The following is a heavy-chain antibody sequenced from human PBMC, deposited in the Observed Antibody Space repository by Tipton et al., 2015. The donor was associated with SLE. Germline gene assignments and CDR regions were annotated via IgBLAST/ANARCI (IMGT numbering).Heavy chain of an antibody. CDR2: IYYSGST. Sequence: TLSLTCTVSGGSISSYYWSWIRQPPGKGLEWIGYIYYSGSTNYNPSLKSRVTIPVDTSKNQFSLKLSSVTAADTAVYYCAREYYDFWSGSSGAFDIWGQGTMVTVSS. V-gene: IGHV4-59*01. J-gene: IGHJ3*02. CDR3: AREYYDFWSGSSGAFDI. D-gene: IGHD3-3*01. CDR1: GGSISSYY.